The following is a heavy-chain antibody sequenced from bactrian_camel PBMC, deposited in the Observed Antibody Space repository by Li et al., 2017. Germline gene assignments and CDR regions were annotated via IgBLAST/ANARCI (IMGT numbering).Heavy chain of an antibody. Sequence: VQLVESGGGLVQPGGSLRLSCAASGFTFSNYAMSWVRQAPGKGLEWVAAKNGGDTLTYYADSVKGRFTISRDNAKNTVYLQLNSPETEDMAMYYCAKGTTVQTLDYFNWGQGTQVTVS. J-gene: IGHJ4*01. V-gene: IGHV3S40*01. D-gene: IGHD3*01. CDR3: AKGTTVQTLDYFN. CDR1: GFTFSNYA. CDR2: KNGGDTLT.